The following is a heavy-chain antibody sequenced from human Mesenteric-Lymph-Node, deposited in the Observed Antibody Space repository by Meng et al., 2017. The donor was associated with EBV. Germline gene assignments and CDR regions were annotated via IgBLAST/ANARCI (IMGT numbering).Heavy chain of an antibody. D-gene: IGHD5-24*01. V-gene: IGHV1-69-2*01. CDR1: GYTYTDYF. CDR2: VDPEDGET. CDR3: SLELATIRGVAY. J-gene: IGHJ4*02. Sequence: EVQPVQSGVEVKKPGATVKISCKVSGYTYTDYFMHWVQQAPGKGLEWMGLVDPEDGETIYAEKFQGRVTITADTSTDTAYMELSSLRSEDTAVYYCSLELATIRGVAYWGQGTLVTVSS.